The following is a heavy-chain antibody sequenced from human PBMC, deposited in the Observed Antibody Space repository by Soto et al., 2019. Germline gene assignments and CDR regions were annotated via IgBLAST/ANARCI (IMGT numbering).Heavy chain of an antibody. CDR1: GFTFSNAW. Sequence: GGSLRLSCAASGFTFSNAWMNWVRQAPGKGLEWVGRIKSKTDGGTTDYAAPVKGRFTISRDDSKNTLYLQMNSLKTEDTAVYYCTVCSSTSCENYYYYYGMDVWGQGTTVTVSS. CDR3: TVCSSTSCENYYYYYGMDV. V-gene: IGHV3-15*07. J-gene: IGHJ6*02. D-gene: IGHD2-2*01. CDR2: IKSKTDGGTT.